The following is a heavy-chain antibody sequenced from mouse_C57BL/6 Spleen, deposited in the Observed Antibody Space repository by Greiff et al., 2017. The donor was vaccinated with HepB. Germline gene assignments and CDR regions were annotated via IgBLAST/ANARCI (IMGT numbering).Heavy chain of an antibody. J-gene: IGHJ3*01. Sequence: EVQLQQSVAELVRPGASVKLSCTASGFNIKNTYMHWVKQRPEQGLEWIGRIDPANGNTKYAPKFQGKATITADTSSDTAYLQLSSLTSEDTAIYYCATHYDYDPAWFAYWGQGTLVTVSA. V-gene: IGHV14-3*01. CDR2: IDPANGNT. CDR1: GFNIKNTY. D-gene: IGHD2-4*01. CDR3: ATHYDYDPAWFAY.